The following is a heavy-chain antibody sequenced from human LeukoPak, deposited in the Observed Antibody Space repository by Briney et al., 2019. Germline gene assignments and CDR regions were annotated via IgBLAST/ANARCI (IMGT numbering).Heavy chain of an antibody. V-gene: IGHV4-38-2*01. CDR2: IYHSGST. CDR3: ARLSYDFWSGYYTVPFDWFDP. Sequence: SETLSLTCAVYGGSFSGYYWGWIRQPPGKGLEWIGSIYHSGSTYYNPSLKSRVTISVDTSKNQFSLKLSSVTAADTAVYYCARLSYDFWSGYYTVPFDWFDPWGQGTLVTVSS. CDR1: GGSFSGYY. J-gene: IGHJ5*02. D-gene: IGHD3-3*01.